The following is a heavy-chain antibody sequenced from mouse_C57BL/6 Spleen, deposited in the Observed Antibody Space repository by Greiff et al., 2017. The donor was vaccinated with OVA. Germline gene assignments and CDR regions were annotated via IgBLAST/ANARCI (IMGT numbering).Heavy chain of an antibody. CDR3: TTNSNHSYWYFDV. Sequence: EVQLQESGAELVRPGASVKLSCTASGFNIKDYYMHWVKQRPEQGLEWIGRIDPEDGDTEYAPKFQGKATMTADTSSNTAYLQLSSLTSEDTAVYYCTTNSNHSYWYFDVWGTGTTVTVSS. CDR1: GFNIKDYY. D-gene: IGHD2-5*01. J-gene: IGHJ1*03. V-gene: IGHV14-1*01. CDR2: IDPEDGDT.